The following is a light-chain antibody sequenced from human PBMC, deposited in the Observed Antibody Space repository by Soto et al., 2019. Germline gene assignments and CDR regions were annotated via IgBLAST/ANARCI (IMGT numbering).Light chain of an antibody. CDR3: AAWDDSLSVVV. Sequence: QSVLTQPPSASGTPGQRVTISCSGSSSSIGRNYVYWYQHLPGTAPKLLIFRNNYRPSGVPDRFSGSKSGTSASLAISGLRSDDEADYYCAAWDDSLSVVVFGGGTKVTVL. CDR1: SSSIGRNY. V-gene: IGLV1-47*01. CDR2: RNN. J-gene: IGLJ2*01.